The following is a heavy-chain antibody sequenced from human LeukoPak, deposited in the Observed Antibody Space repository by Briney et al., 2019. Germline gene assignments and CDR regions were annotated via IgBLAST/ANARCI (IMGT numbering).Heavy chain of an antibody. V-gene: IGHV3-48*01. J-gene: IGHJ6*02. CDR3: ARDDLGTSYFYYGMDV. CDR1: GFTFSDYS. CDR2: ISSGGSTI. Sequence: GGSLRLSCTASGFTFSDYSMNWVRQAPGKGLEWISYISSGGSTIYYADSVKGRFTISRDNAKKSLYLDMNSLRAEDTAVYYCARDDLGTSYFYYGMDVWAKGPRSPSP. D-gene: IGHD3/OR15-3a*01.